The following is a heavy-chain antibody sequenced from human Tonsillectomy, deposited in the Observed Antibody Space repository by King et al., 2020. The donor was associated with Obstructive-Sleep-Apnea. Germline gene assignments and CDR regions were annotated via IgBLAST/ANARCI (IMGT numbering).Heavy chain of an antibody. CDR1: GFTFSNFP. V-gene: IGHV3-30*04. CDR3: ARSRGFMLVVTATPGY. D-gene: IGHD2-15*01. J-gene: IGHJ4*02. CDR2: ISYDGRNT. Sequence: VQLVESGGGVVQPGRSLRLSCAASGFTFSNFPMFWVRQPPGKGLEWVATISYDGRNTYYADSVQGRFTISRDNSKSTLYLQMNSLRAEDTAVYYCARSRGFMLVVTATPGYWGQGTLVIVSS.